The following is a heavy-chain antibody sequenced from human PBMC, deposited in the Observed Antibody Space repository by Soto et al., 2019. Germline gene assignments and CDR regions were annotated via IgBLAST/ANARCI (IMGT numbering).Heavy chain of an antibody. V-gene: IGHV3-23*01. CDR3: AKDPQKPYYYDSSGYYYDY. Sequence: GGSLRLSCAASGFTFSSYAMSWVRQAPGKGLEWVSAISGSGGSTYYADSVKGRFTISRDNSKNTLYLQMNSLRAEDTAVYYCAKDPQKPYYYDSSGYYYDYWGQGTLVTVSS. J-gene: IGHJ4*02. CDR1: GFTFSSYA. CDR2: ISGSGGST. D-gene: IGHD3-22*01.